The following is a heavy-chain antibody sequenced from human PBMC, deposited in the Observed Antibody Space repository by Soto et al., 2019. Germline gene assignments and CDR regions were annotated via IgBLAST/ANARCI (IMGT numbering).Heavy chain of an antibody. V-gene: IGHV4-30-4*01. CDR2: IFSSGTT. CDR1: GDSISSGNKY. CDR3: ARVPSPFDYYYAMDV. J-gene: IGHJ6*02. Sequence: SETLSLTCTVSGDSISSGNKYWSWIRQPPGKGLEWIGYIFSSGTTYYNPSLKSRLTMSLDASQNQFSLRLNSLTDADTAVYFCARVPSPFDYYYAMDVWGQGTTVTVSS. D-gene: IGHD3-16*01.